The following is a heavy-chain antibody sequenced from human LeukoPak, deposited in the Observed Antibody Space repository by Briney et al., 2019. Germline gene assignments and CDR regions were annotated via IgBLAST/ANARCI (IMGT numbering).Heavy chain of an antibody. CDR3: AREYDSRAGFDF. CDR1: GDSFIRHT. V-gene: IGHV3-48*01. J-gene: IGHJ4*02. CDR2: ISSSGSPI. Sequence: GGSQTLSCVGSGDSFIRHTMIWVRRAPGKGLEWIAYISSSGSPIYYADSVKGRFTVSRDNARTSLFLHMNSLRAEDTAVYYCAREYDSRAGFDFSVQGTLVTVSS. D-gene: IGHD6-13*01.